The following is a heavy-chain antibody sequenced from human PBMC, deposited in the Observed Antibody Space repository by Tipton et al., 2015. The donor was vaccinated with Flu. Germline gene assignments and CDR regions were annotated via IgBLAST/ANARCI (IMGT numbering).Heavy chain of an antibody. D-gene: IGHD3-16*01. CDR2: ISSSSSYI. Sequence: LSLTCAASGFTFSSYSMNWVRQAPGKGLEWVSSISSSSSYIYYADSVKGRFTISRDNAKNSLYLQMNSLRAEDTAVYYCARVDVLGGYLGYWGQGTLVTVSS. V-gene: IGHV3-21*01. CDR3: ARVDVLGGYLGY. J-gene: IGHJ4*02. CDR1: GFTFSSYS.